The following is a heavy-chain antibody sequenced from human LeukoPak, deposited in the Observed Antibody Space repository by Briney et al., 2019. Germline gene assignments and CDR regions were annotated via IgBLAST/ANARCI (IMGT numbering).Heavy chain of an antibody. V-gene: IGHV3-23*01. Sequence: PGGSLRLSCAASGFTFSSYAMSWVRQAPGKGLEWVPAISGSGGSTYYADSVKGRFTISRDNSKNTLYLQMNSLRAEDTAVYYCARARTWIYYGMDVWGQGTTVTVSS. CDR2: ISGSGGST. J-gene: IGHJ6*02. CDR1: GFTFSSYA. D-gene: IGHD1-1*01. CDR3: ARARTWIYYGMDV.